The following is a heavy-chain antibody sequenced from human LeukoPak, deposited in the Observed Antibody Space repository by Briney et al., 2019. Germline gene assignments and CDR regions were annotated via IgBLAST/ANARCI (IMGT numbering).Heavy chain of an antibody. Sequence: GGSLRLSCSVSGFTFRDFAMHWVRQAPGTGLEWVSAISDSGGSTYYADSVKGRFTVSRDNSKNTLYLQMNSLRAEDTAVYFCAKVLKYYYNGMDVWGQGTTVTVSS. CDR2: ISDSGGST. V-gene: IGHV3-23*01. J-gene: IGHJ6*02. CDR1: GFTFRDFA. D-gene: IGHD2/OR15-2a*01. CDR3: AKVLKYYYNGMDV.